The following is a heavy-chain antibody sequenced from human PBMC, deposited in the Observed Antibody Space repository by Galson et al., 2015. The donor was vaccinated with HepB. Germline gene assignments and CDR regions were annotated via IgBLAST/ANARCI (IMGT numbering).Heavy chain of an antibody. CDR1: GYTFTNYY. V-gene: IGHV1-46*01. D-gene: IGHD1-26*01. CDR3: AGEGGGGATKDY. Sequence: SVKVSCKASGYTFTNYYMHWVRQAPGQGLEWMGIINPSGGSTTYAQKFQGRVTMTRDTSTTTVYVELRSLRSEDTAVYYCAGEGGGGATKDYWGQGTLVTVSS. CDR2: INPSGGST. J-gene: IGHJ4*02.